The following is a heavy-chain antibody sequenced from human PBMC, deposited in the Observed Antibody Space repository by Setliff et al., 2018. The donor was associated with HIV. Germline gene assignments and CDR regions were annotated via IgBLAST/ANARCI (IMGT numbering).Heavy chain of an antibody. V-gene: IGHV3-48*03. Sequence: PGGSLRLSCAASGFPFSSYEMNWVRQAPGKGLEWVSYISSSGSTIYYADSVKGRFTISRDNTKNSLYLQMNSLRAEDTAVYYCARGSGYDKGAYHYYYGMGVWGQGTTVTVSS. J-gene: IGHJ6*02. CDR2: ISSSGSTI. CDR1: GFPFSSYE. CDR3: ARGSGYDKGAYHYYYGMGV. D-gene: IGHD5-12*01.